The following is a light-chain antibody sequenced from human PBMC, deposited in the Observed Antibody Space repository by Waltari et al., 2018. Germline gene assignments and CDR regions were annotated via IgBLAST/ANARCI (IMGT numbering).Light chain of an antibody. V-gene: IGLV2-14*03. J-gene: IGLJ2*01. CDR1: RSDVGGDDS. CDR3: CSQSSYNGVI. Sequence: QSALSQPASVSRSPGQSITISCTGSRSDVGGDDSVSWYQDHPGQAPKVIIYDVNNRPSGVSDRFSGSKSGNTASLTISGLQAEDEANYYCCSQSSYNGVIFGGGTKLTVL. CDR2: DVN.